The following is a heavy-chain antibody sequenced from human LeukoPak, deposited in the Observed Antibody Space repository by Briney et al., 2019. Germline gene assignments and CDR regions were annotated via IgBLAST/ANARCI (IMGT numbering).Heavy chain of an antibody. Sequence: SETLSLTCTVSGGSLSSSYWSWLRQPPGRGLEWLGYIYRSGSTNYNPSLKSRVTMSIDTSKKQFSLRLNSVTAADTAVYYCARTNYDYYSMDVWGKGTTVTVSS. CDR3: ARTNYDYYSMDV. V-gene: IGHV4-4*09. CDR2: IYRSGST. CDR1: GGSLSSSY. J-gene: IGHJ6*03.